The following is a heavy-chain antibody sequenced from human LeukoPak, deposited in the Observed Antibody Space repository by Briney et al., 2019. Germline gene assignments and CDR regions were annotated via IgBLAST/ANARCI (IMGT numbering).Heavy chain of an antibody. J-gene: IGHJ4*02. CDR1: GFTFNNYA. Sequence: PGRSLRLSCEASGFTFNNYAMHWVRQAPGKGLEWVSAISGSGGSTYYADSVKGRFTISRDNSKNTLYLQMNSLRAEDTAVYYCATEGMVRGSRSYYWGQGTLVTVSS. D-gene: IGHD3-10*01. V-gene: IGHV3-23*01. CDR2: ISGSGGST. CDR3: ATEGMVRGSRSYY.